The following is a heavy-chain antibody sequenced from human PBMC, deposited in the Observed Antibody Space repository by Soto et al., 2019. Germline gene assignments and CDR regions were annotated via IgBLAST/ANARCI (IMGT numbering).Heavy chain of an antibody. D-gene: IGHD4-17*01. Sequence: SVKVSCKASGGTFSSYAISWVRQAPGQGLEWMGGIIPIFGTANYAQKFQGRVTITADKSTSTAYMELSSLRSEDTAVYYCASHLGTTVVPRGAFDIWDQGTMVTVSS. CDR1: GGTFSSYA. J-gene: IGHJ3*02. CDR2: IIPIFGTA. CDR3: ASHLGTTVVPRGAFDI. V-gene: IGHV1-69*06.